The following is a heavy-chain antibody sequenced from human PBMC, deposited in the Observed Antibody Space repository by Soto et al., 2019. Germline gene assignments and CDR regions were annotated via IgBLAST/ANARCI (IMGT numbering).Heavy chain of an antibody. Sequence: QVQLVESGGGVVQPGRSLRLSCADSGFTFSSYGMHWVRQAPGKGLEWVAVISYDGSNKYYADSVKGRFTISRDNSKNTLYLQMNSLRAEDTAVYYCANDVDTAMGGEDWGQGTLVTVSS. J-gene: IGHJ4*02. CDR1: GFTFSSYG. D-gene: IGHD5-18*01. CDR2: ISYDGSNK. V-gene: IGHV3-30*18. CDR3: ANDVDTAMGGED.